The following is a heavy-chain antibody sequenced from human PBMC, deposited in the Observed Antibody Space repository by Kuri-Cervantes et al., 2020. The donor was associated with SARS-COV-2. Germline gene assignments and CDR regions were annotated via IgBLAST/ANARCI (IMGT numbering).Heavy chain of an antibody. CDR1: GGSLGSGDYY. V-gene: IGHV4-61*09. CDR2: IYTTGTT. Sequence: SETLSLTCTVSGGSLGSGDYYWTWVRQPAGKGLEWIGHIYTTGTTNYNPSLKSRVSISVDKSKSQFSLKLISVTAADTAVYYCARVSWMQLWHRYFDNWGQGTLVTVSS. CDR3: ARVSWMQLWHRYFDN. D-gene: IGHD5-18*01. J-gene: IGHJ4*02.